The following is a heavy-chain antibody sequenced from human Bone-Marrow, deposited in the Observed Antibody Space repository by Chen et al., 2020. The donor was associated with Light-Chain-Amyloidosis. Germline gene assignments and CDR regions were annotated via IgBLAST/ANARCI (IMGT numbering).Heavy chain of an antibody. Sequence: EVQLEQSGPEVKKPGESLKISCKGSGYTFPNYWIGWVRQMPGKGLEWMGVIYPDDSDASYSPSFGGQVTISADKSITTAYLQWRSRKASDTAMYYCARRRDGYTFDYWGQGTLVTVSS. V-gene: IGHV5-51*01. CDR3: ARRRDGYTFDY. D-gene: IGHD5-12*01. CDR1: GYTFPNYW. CDR2: IYPDDSDA. J-gene: IGHJ4*02.